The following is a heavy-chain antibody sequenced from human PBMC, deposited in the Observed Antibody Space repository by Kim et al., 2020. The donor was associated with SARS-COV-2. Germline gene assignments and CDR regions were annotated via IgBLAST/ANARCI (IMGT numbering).Heavy chain of an antibody. V-gene: IGHV3-30*18. D-gene: IGHD2-2*01. Sequence: GGSLRLSCAASGFTFSSYGMHWVRQAPGKGLEWVAVISYDGSNKYYADSVKGRFTISRDNSKNTLYLQMNSLRAEDTAVYYCAKDILGYCSSTSCPPDFDYWGQGTLVTVSS. CDR2: ISYDGSNK. J-gene: IGHJ4*02. CDR3: AKDILGYCSSTSCPPDFDY. CDR1: GFTFSSYG.